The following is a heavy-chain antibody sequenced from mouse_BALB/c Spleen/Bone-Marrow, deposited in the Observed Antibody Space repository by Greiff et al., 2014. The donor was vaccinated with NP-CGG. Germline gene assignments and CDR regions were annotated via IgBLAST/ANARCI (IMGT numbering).Heavy chain of an antibody. V-gene: IGHV1S81*02. Sequence: VQLVESGAELVKPGASVKLSCKASGYTFTSYYMYWVKQRPGQGLEWIGEINPRNGGTNFNEKFKSRATLTVDKSSSTAYMQLSSLTSEDSAVYYCTRLPHWGQGTSVTVSS. D-gene: IGHD5-1*01. CDR2: INPRNGGT. CDR1: GYTFTSYY. J-gene: IGHJ4*01. CDR3: TRLPH.